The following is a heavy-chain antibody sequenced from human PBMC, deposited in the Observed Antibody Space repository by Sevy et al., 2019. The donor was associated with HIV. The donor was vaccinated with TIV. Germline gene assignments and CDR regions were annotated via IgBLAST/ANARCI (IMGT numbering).Heavy chain of an antibody. V-gene: IGHV1-69*13. D-gene: IGHD4-17*01. Sequence: ASVKVSCKASGGTFSSYAISWVRQAPGQGLEWMGGIIPIFGTANYAQKFQGRVTITADESTSTAYMELSSLRSEDTAVYYCARSSRYGDYGSNYYGMDVWGQGTTVTVSS. CDR3: ARSSRYGDYGSNYYGMDV. CDR1: GGTFSSYA. CDR2: IIPIFGTA. J-gene: IGHJ6*02.